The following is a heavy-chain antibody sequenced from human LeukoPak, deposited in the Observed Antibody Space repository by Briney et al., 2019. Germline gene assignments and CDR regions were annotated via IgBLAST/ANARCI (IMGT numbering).Heavy chain of an antibody. Sequence: GGSLRLSCAASGFSFNNCAMTWVRQAPGKGPEWVSVISRNSGTITYADSVKGRFTISRDNAKNSLHLQMDSLRAEDTALYYCVRGSSSSGWGYWGQGTPVTVSS. CDR2: ISRNSGTI. D-gene: IGHD6-13*01. J-gene: IGHJ4*02. CDR3: VRGSSSSGWGY. V-gene: IGHV3-9*01. CDR1: GFSFNNCA.